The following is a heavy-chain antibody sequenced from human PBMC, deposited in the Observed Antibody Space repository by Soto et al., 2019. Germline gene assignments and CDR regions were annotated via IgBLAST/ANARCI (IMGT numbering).Heavy chain of an antibody. V-gene: IGHV3-30*03. CDR2: ISYDGSKK. J-gene: IGHJ2*01. D-gene: IGHD5-18*01. Sequence: GGSLRHSCAASEFTLRSYGMCRVRQAQGKGLEWVAVISYDGSKKHYADSVKGRFTISRDNTKNALYLQMNSLKAEDTAVYYCAIFFYCYGEYYDRDPGPPRSVSDL. CDR1: EFTLRSYG. CDR3: AIFFYCYGEYYDRDPGPPRSVSDL.